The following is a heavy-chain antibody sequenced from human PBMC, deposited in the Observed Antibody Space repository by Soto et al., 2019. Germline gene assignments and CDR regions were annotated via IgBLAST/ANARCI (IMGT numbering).Heavy chain of an antibody. V-gene: IGHV1-8*01. CDR1: GYTFTSYD. CDR2: MNPNSGNT. CDR3: ARGTYCSSTSCYPWYFDL. Sequence: QVQLVQSGAEVKKPGASVKVSCKASGYTFTSYDINWVRQATGQGLEWMGWMNPNSGNTGYAQKFQGRVTMTRISSIRTAYMELSSLISEDTAVYYCARGTYCSSTSCYPWYFDLWGRGTLVTVSS. D-gene: IGHD2-2*01. J-gene: IGHJ2*01.